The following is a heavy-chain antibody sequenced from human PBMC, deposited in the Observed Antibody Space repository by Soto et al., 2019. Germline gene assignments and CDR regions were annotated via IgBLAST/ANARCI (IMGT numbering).Heavy chain of an antibody. Sequence: PSETLSLTCTVSGGSISSYYWSWIRQPPGKGLEWIGYIYYSGSTNYNPSLKSRVTISVDTSKNQFSLKLSSVTAADTAVYYCARGEGSRYDFWSGYASYYYYYMDVWGKGTTVTVSS. CDR3: ARGEGSRYDFWSGYASYYYYYMDV. CDR2: IYYSGST. J-gene: IGHJ6*03. V-gene: IGHV4-59*12. D-gene: IGHD3-3*01. CDR1: GGSISSYY.